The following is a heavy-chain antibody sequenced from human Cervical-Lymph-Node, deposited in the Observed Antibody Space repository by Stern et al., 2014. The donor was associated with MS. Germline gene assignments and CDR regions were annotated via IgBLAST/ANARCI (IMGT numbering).Heavy chain of an antibody. V-gene: IGHV4-59*01. CDR1: GGSISSYH. D-gene: IGHD3-10*01. CDR3: ARETITMVRGVALYRFDY. J-gene: IGHJ4*02. Sequence: QVQLQESGPGLVKPSETLSLTCTVSGGSISSYHWNWIRQPPGKGLEWIGYIYYSGSTNYNPSLTSRVTISGATSTNHFSHRMTSVTAADTAVYYCARETITMVRGVALYRFDYWGQGTLVTVSS. CDR2: IYYSGST.